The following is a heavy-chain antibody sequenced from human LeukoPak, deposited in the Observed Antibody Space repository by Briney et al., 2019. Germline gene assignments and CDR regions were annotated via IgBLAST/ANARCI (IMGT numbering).Heavy chain of an antibody. CDR2: IYSGGST. D-gene: IGHD2-15*01. CDR3: AKAVVVAAPDY. V-gene: IGHV3-53*01. Sequence: GGPLRLSCAASGFTVSSNYMSWVRQAPGKGLEWVSVIYSGGSTYYADSVKGRFTISRDNSKNTLYLQMNSLRAEDTAVYYCAKAVVVAAPDYWGQGTLVTVSS. CDR1: GFTVSSNY. J-gene: IGHJ4*02.